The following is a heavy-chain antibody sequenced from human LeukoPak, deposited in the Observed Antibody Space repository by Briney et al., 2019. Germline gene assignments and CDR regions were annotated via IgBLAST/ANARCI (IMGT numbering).Heavy chain of an antibody. D-gene: IGHD3-22*01. J-gene: IGHJ5*02. Sequence: ASVKVSCKASGYTFTSYDINWVRQATGQGLEWMGWMNPNSGNTGYAQKFQGRVTITRNTSISTAYMELSSLRSEDTAVYYCASTNYYDSRGFNWFDPWGQGTLVTVSS. CDR2: MNPNSGNT. CDR3: ASTNYYDSRGFNWFDP. V-gene: IGHV1-8*03. CDR1: GYTFTSYD.